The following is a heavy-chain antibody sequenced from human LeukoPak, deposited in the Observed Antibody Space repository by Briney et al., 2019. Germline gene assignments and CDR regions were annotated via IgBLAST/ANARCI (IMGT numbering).Heavy chain of an antibody. V-gene: IGHV4-34*01. J-gene: IGHJ4*02. Sequence: SETLSLTCAVYGGSLSDYYWSWIRRSPGKGLEWIGEIKSTGTTNWIGETMHSESTNYNPSLKSRVTISADTSKNQFSLKLTSVTAADTAVYYCARVIGSDTRDYYLGYWGQGTLVTV. CDR3: ARVIGSDTRDYYLGY. CDR2: IKSTGTTNWIGETMHSEST. CDR1: GGSLSDYY. D-gene: IGHD2-2*01.